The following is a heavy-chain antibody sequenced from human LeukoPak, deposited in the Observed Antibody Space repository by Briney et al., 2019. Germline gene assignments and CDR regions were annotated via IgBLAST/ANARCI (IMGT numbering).Heavy chain of an antibody. D-gene: IGHD6-19*01. Sequence: GGSLRLSCAASGFTFSSYAMSWLRQAPGKGLEWVSAISGSGGSTYYADSVKGRFTISRDSSKNTLYLQMNSLRAEDTAVYYCAKVDSSGLGPWGQGTLVTVSS. CDR3: AKVDSSGLGP. V-gene: IGHV3-23*01. CDR1: GFTFSSYA. J-gene: IGHJ5*02. CDR2: ISGSGGST.